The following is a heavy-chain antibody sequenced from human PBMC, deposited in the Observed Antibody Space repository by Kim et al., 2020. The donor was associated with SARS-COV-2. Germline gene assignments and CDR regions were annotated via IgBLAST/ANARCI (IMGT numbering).Heavy chain of an antibody. J-gene: IGHJ4*02. CDR1: WYRFTRYY. V-gene: IGHV1-46*01. CDR2: IYPSGGST. D-gene: IGHD3-9*01. CDR3: ARRYYFDY. Sequence: ASVKVSCKASWYRFTRYYMHWVRQAPGRGPEWLGVIYPSGGSTAFAQKFQGRVAMTMDTSTNTFYIDLSSLTSEDTAIYYCARRYYFDYWGQGTLVTVSS.